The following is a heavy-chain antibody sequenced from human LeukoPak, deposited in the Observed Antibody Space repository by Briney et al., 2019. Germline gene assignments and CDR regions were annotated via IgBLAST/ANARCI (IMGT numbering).Heavy chain of an antibody. CDR2: INPNSGGT. Sequence: ASVKVSCKASGYTFTGYYMHWVRQAPGQGLEWMGWINPNSGGTNYAQKFQGRVTMTRDTSISTAYMELSRLRSDDTAVYYCARGPATVIHDNWFDPWGQGTLVTVSS. CDR1: GYTFTGYY. CDR3: ARGPATVIHDNWFDP. D-gene: IGHD4-17*01. V-gene: IGHV1-2*02. J-gene: IGHJ5*02.